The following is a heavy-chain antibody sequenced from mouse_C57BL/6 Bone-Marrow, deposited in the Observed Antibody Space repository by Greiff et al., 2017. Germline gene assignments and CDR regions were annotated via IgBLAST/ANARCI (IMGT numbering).Heavy chain of an antibody. Sequence: EVKLQESGPGLVKPSQSLSLTCSVTGYSITSGYYWNWIRQFPGNKLEWMGYISYDGSNNYNPSLKNRISITRDTSKNQFFLKLNSVTTEDTATYYCASYYYYGSRPPFAYWGQGTLVTVSA. CDR3: ASYYYYGSRPPFAY. CDR2: ISYDGSN. J-gene: IGHJ3*01. V-gene: IGHV3-6*01. CDR1: GYSITSGYY. D-gene: IGHD1-1*01.